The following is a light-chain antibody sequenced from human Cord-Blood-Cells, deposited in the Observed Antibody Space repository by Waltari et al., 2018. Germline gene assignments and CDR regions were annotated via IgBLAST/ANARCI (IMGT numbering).Light chain of an antibody. Sequence: SSELTQDPAVSVALGQTVRITCQGDSLRSYYASWYQQKPGQAPVLVIYGKNNRPSGIPDRFSGSSSGNTASLTITGAQAEDEAHYYCNSRDSSGNRVFGGGTKLTVL. CDR1: SLRSYY. CDR2: GKN. J-gene: IGLJ3*02. V-gene: IGLV3-19*01. CDR3: NSRDSSGNRV.